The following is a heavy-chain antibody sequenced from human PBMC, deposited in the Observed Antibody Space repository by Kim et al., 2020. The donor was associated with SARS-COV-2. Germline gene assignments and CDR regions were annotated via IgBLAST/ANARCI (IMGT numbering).Heavy chain of an antibody. V-gene: IGHV3-73*01. CDR3: TPKRLTTRGVLSHA. Sequence: GGSLRLSCAASGLTFSGSLVHWVRQASGKGLEWVGRIRSNVDNSATDYPASVKGRFTISRDDSENSAYLQMNNLTTEATALYYCTPKRLTTRGVLSHAWG. D-gene: IGHD1-1*01. J-gene: IGHJ5*01. CDR1: GLTFSGSL. CDR2: IRSNVDNSAT.